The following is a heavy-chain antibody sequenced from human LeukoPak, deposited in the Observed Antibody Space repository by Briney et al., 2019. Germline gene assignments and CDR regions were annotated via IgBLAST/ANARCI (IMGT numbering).Heavy chain of an antibody. CDR3: AGDGGEAAAGMPVPECFDY. Sequence: PSETLSLTCTVSGGSISSYYWSWIRQPAGKGLEWIGRIYTSGSTNYNPSLKSRVTMSVDTSKNQISLKLSSVTAADTAVYYCAGDGGEAAAGMPVPECFDYWGQGTLVPVSS. CDR2: IYTSGST. J-gene: IGHJ4*02. D-gene: IGHD6-13*01. V-gene: IGHV4-4*07. CDR1: GGSISSYY.